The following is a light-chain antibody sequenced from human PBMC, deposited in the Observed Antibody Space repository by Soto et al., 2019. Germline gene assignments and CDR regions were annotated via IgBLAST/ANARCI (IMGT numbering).Light chain of an antibody. CDR3: LQDYIYPWT. V-gene: IGKV1-6*01. CDR2: GAS. Sequence: AIQMTQSPSSLSASVGDRVTITCRASQVISTDLGWYQQKPGKPPKLLIYGASNLQSGVPSRLIGSGSGTDFTLTISSLQPEDFATYYCLQDYIYPWTFGQGTKVDIK. CDR1: QVISTD. J-gene: IGKJ1*01.